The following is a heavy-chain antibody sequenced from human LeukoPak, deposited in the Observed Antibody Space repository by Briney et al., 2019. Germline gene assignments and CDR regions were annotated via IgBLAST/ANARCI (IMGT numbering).Heavy chain of an antibody. V-gene: IGHV4-34*01. CDR3: ARERLAMVRGVIPKEAWGWFDP. Sequence: SETLSLTCAVYGGSFSGYYWSWIRQPPGKGLEWIGEINHSGSTNYNSSLKSRVTISVDTSKNQSSLELSSVTAADTAVYYCARERLAMVRGVIPKEAWGWFDPWGQGTLVTVSS. CDR2: INHSGST. D-gene: IGHD3-10*01. CDR1: GGSFSGYY. J-gene: IGHJ5*02.